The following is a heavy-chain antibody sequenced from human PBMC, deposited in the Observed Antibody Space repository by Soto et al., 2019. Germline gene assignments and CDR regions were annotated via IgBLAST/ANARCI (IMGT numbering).Heavy chain of an antibody. CDR3: ARGEDAFFYYGLVV. CDR2: IYDTGISGYTPST. Sequence: QVQLQESGPRLVKPSATLSLTCTVSGGSITSSYWSWIRRPPGKGLEWIAYIYDTGISGYTPSTSYNPSLKSRVTMSVDTSKSQFSLKLTSVTAADTAVYYCARGEDAFFYYGLVVWGQGITVTVSS. J-gene: IGHJ6*02. CDR1: GGSITSSY. V-gene: IGHV4-59*01.